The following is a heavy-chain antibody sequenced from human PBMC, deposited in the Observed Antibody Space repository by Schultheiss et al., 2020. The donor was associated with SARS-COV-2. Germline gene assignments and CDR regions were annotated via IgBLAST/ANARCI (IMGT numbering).Heavy chain of an antibody. Sequence: SETLSLTCTVSGGSISSYYWSWIRQPPGKGLEWIGEIHHTGSTNYNPSLKSRVTISVDTSKNQFSLKLSSVTAADTAVYYCAREWHYYDGSAGIDYWGQGIQVTVSS. J-gene: IGHJ4*02. D-gene: IGHD3-22*01. V-gene: IGHV4-59*01. CDR3: AREWHYYDGSAGIDY. CDR2: IHHTGST. CDR1: GGSISSYY.